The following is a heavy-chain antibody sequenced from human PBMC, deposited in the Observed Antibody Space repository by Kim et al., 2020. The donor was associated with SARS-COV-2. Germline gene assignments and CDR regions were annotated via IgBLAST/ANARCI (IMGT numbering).Heavy chain of an antibody. D-gene: IGHD2-2*01. CDR3: ARGLGGDSTRWNYYYYYMDV. V-gene: IGHV1-8*01. CDR1: GYTFTSYD. Sequence: ASVKVSCKASGYTFTSYDINWVRQATGQGLEWMGWMNPNSGNTGYAQKFQGRVTMTRNTSISTAYMELSSLRSEDTAVYYCARGLGGDSTRWNYYYYYMDVWGKGTTVTVSS. J-gene: IGHJ6*03. CDR2: MNPNSGNT.